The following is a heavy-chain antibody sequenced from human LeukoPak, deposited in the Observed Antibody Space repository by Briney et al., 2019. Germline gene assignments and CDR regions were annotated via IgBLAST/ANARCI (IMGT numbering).Heavy chain of an antibody. V-gene: IGHV3-7*03. CDR2: IKQDGSDK. CDR3: ARGGIVVVPAAPNWFDP. J-gene: IGHJ5*02. CDR1: GITFSNYW. Sequence: PGGSLRLSCAASGITFSNYWMKWVRQAPGKGLEWLATIKQDGSDKFYVDSVKGRFTISRDNAGNSLYLQMNSLRAEDTAVYYCARGGIVVVPAAPNWFDPWGQGTLVTVSS. D-gene: IGHD2-2*01.